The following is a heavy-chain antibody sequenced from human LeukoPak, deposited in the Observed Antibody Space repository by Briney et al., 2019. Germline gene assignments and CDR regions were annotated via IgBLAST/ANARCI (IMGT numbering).Heavy chain of an antibody. J-gene: IGHJ6*02. CDR3: AKDLSSAITSALVLDV. V-gene: IGHV3-9*01. Sequence: GGSLRLSCKVSGFTFDDYAMHWVRQVPGKGLEWVSGITWNRDNIGYGDSVKGRFTVSRDNVKNVLYLQMKSLRPEGTALYYCAKDLSSAITSALVLDVWGQGTTVIVSS. CDR1: GFTFDDYA. CDR2: ITWNRDNI. D-gene: IGHD3-22*01.